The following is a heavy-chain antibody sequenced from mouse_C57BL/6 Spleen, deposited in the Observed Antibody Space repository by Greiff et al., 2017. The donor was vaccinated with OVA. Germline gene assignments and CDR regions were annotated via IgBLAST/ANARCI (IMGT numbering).Heavy chain of an antibody. CDR1: GYTFTSYW. CDR3: ARHDYDGYAMDY. V-gene: IGHV1-61*01. CDR2: IYPSDSAT. D-gene: IGHD2-4*01. J-gene: IGHJ4*01. Sequence: QVQLQQPGAELVRPGSSVKLSCKASGYTFTSYWMDWVKQRPGQGLEWIGNIYPSDSATNYNQKFKDKATLTVDKSSSTAYMQLSSLTSEDSAVYYCARHDYDGYAMDYWGQGTSVTVSS.